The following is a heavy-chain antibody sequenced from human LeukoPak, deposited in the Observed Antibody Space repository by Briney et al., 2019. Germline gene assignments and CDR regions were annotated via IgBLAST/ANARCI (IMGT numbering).Heavy chain of an antibody. CDR3: AREMSGSPGAFDS. V-gene: IGHV4-59*01. CDR1: SGSISGYY. CDR2: IYYIGST. Sequence: PSETLSLTCTVSSGSISGYYWSWIRQPPGKGLEWIGYIYYIGSTTYNPSLKSRVTISVDTSKNQFSLRLSSVTAADTAVYYCAREMSGSPGAFDSWGQGTLVTVSS. J-gene: IGHJ4*02. D-gene: IGHD6-25*01.